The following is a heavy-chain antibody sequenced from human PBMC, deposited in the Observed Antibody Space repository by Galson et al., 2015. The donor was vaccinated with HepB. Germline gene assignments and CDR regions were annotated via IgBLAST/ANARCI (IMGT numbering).Heavy chain of an antibody. CDR2: IKQDGSEK. V-gene: IGHV3-7*03. D-gene: IGHD3-3*01. Sequence: SLRLSCAASGFTFSSYWMSWVRQAPGKGLEWVANIKQDGSEKYYVDSVKGRFTISRDNAKNSLYLQMNSLRAEDTAVYYCARDQKSFGVVIGLYYFDYWGQGTLVTVSS. J-gene: IGHJ4*02. CDR1: GFTFSSYW. CDR3: ARDQKSFGVVIGLYYFDY.